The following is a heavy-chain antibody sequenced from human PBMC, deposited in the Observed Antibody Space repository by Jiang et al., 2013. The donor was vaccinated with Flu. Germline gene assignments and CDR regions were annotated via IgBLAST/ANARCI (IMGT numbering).Heavy chain of an antibody. CDR2: INPDSGDT. D-gene: IGHD2-2*02. V-gene: IGHV1-2*02. Sequence: YYMHWVRQAPGQGLEWMGWINPDSGDTDYAQKFQGRVTLTRDTSISTAYMELSGLTSDDTAVYYCARLYLPFGMDVWGQGTTVTVSS. CDR1: YY. CDR3: ARLYLPFGMDV. J-gene: IGHJ6*02.